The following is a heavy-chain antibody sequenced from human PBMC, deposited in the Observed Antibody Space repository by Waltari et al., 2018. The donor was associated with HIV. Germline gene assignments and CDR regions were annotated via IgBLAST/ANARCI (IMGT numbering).Heavy chain of an antibody. D-gene: IGHD2-21*01. CDR2: INVGSVHT. CDR3: ARGTEWVVNALEY. J-gene: IGHJ4*02. V-gene: IGHV1-3*01. CDR1: WCSFHNFV. Sequence: QVSLMQSGDDAKKPGASVTVSCRASWCSFHNFVINWMRQAPGQGLEWIGSINVGSVHTRYSQMFQDRVTFTADTSETTIFMELSSLKSEDTALYFCARGTEWVVNALEYWGQGTLVTVSS.